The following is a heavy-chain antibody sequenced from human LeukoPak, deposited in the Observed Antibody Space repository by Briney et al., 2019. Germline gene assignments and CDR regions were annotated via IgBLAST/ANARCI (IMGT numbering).Heavy chain of an antibody. CDR1: GFTFSSYA. CDR3: AKLSGLRANSGYYFDY. CDR2: ISGSGGST. J-gene: IGHJ4*02. V-gene: IGHV3-23*01. D-gene: IGHD1-26*01. Sequence: PGGSLRLSCAASGFTFSSYAMTWVRQAPGQGLEWVSGISGSGGSTYYADSVKGRFTISRDNSKNTLGLQMNTLRVEGTAVYDCAKLSGLRANSGYYFDYWGQGTLVTVSS.